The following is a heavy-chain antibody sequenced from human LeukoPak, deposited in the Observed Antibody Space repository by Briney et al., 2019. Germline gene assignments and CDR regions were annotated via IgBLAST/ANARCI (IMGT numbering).Heavy chain of an antibody. J-gene: IGHJ6*02. CDR2: ISGSGGST. D-gene: IGHD3-10*01. Sequence: GGSLRLSCAASGFTFSSYAMSWVRQAPGKGLEWVSAISGSGGSTYYADSVKGRFTISRDNSKNTLYLQMNSLRAEDTAVYYCAKPSPAMVRGVWSVMELGTHKYGMDVWGQGTTVTVSS. CDR1: GFTFSSYA. V-gene: IGHV3-23*01. CDR3: AKPSPAMVRGVWSVMELGTHKYGMDV.